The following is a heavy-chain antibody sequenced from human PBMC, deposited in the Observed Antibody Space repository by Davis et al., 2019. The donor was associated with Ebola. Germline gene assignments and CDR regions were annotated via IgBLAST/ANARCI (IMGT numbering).Heavy chain of an antibody. CDR3: AKDKGFWVPPDYFGP. CDR2: ISGSGKTT. Sequence: GGSLRLSCAASGFTFSSYWMHWVRQAPGKGLEWVSSISGSGKTTYYADSVEGRFTISRDNSKNTLSLQMNSVRGEDTAVYFCAKDKGFWVPPDYFGPWGQGVQVTVSS. J-gene: IGHJ5*02. V-gene: IGHV3-23*01. CDR1: GFTFSSYW. D-gene: IGHD3-16*01.